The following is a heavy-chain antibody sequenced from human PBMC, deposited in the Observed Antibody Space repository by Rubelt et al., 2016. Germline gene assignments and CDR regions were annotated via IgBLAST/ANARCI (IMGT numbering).Heavy chain of an antibody. V-gene: IGHV3-30*04. CDR3: ARHQFYYDTSGYFDY. CDR2: VSPDGTKK. D-gene: IGHD3-22*01. Sequence: DKGLEWVAAVSPDGTKKNYADSGKGRFTIFRDNSKNLLYLQMHSLRTEDTAVYYCARHQFYYDTSGYFDYWGQGILVTVSS. J-gene: IGHJ4*02.